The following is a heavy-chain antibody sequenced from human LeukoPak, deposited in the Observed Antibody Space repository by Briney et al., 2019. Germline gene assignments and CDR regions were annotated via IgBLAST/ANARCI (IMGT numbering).Heavy chain of an antibody. V-gene: IGHV4-39*01. D-gene: IGHD3-3*01. CDR1: GGSISSSSYY. CDR2: IYYSGST. Sequence: PSETVSLKCTVCGGSISSSSYYWGWIRQPPGKGVEWIGSIYYSGSTYYNPSLKSRVTISVDTSKNQFSLKLSSVTAADTAVYYCASTPSARITIFGVVINWGQGTLVTVSS. CDR3: ASTPSARITIFGVVIN. J-gene: IGHJ4*02.